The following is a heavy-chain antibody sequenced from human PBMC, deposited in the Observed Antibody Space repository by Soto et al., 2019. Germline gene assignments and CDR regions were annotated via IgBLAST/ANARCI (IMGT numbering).Heavy chain of an antibody. CDR1: GYTFTSYG. V-gene: IGHV1-18*01. J-gene: IGHJ3*02. CDR3: ARDLGGGSCGSQTRETPEDCQNDAFDI. CDR2: ISAYNGNT. Sequence: ASVKVSCKASGYTFTSYGISWVRQAPGQGLEWMGWISAYNGNTNYAQKLQGRVTMTTDTSTSTAYMELRSLRSDDTAVYYCARDLGGGSCGSQTRETPEDCQNDAFDIWGQGTMVTVSS. D-gene: IGHD2-15*01.